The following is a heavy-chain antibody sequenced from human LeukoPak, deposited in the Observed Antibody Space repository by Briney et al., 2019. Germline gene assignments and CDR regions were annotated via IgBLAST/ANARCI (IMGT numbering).Heavy chain of an antibody. CDR2: ISPYNGNT. Sequence: ASVKVSCKASGYTITNYGISWVRQAPGQGLEWMGWISPYNGNTNYAQKFQGRVTMTTDTSTTTAFMELRSLRSDDTAVYYCARDLDIVVVAAAVRHYGLDVWGQGTTVTVSS. J-gene: IGHJ6*01. CDR1: GYTITNYG. CDR3: ARDLDIVVVAAAVRHYGLDV. V-gene: IGHV1-18*01. D-gene: IGHD2-15*01.